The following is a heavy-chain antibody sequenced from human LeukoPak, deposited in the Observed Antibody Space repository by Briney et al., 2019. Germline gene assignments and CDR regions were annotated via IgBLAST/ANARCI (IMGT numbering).Heavy chain of an antibody. CDR2: ISWNSGSI. D-gene: IGHD5-24*01. Sequence: GGSLRLSCAASGFTFSDYYMSWIRQAPGKGLEWISGISWNSGSIGYADSVEGRFTISRDSAKNSLYLQMNSLRPEDTGLYYCAKGRDGYNSADYWGQGTLVTVSS. CDR1: GFTFSDYY. CDR3: AKGRDGYNSADY. V-gene: IGHV3-9*01. J-gene: IGHJ4*02.